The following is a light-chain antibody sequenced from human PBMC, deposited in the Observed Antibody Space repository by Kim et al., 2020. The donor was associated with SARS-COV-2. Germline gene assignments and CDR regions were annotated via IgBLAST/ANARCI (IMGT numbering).Light chain of an antibody. CDR1: NIGSKS. V-gene: IGLV3-21*04. CDR2: YDS. Sequence: SYELTQPPSVSVAPGKTARITCGGNNIGSKSVHWYQQKPGQAPVLVIYYDSDRPSGIPEQFSGSNSGNTATLTISRVEAGDEADYYCQVWDSAVVFG. CDR3: QVWDSAVV. J-gene: IGLJ2*01.